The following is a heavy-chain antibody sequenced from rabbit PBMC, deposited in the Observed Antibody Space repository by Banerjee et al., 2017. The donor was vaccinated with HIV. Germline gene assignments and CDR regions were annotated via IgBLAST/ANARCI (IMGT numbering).Heavy chain of an antibody. J-gene: IGHJ4*01. V-gene: IGHV1S40*01. Sequence: LEWIACIGTGSGNTVYASWAKGPFTISKTSSTTVTLQMTSLTAADTATYFCARDESDSRDGWNLWGPGTLVTVS. CDR2: IGTGSGNT. CDR3: ARDESDSRDGWNL. D-gene: IGHD4-1*01.